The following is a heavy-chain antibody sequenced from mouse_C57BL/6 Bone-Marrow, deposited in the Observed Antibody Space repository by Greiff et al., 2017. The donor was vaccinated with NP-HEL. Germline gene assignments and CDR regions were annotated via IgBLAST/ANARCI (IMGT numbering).Heavy chain of an antibody. D-gene: IGHD2-2*01. CDR3: TNLIYYGYDVDY. J-gene: IGHJ2*01. CDR2: IDPEDGDT. V-gene: IGHV14-1*01. Sequence: VQLQQSGAELVRPGASVKLSCTASGFNIKDYYMHWVKQRPEQGLEWIGRIDPEDGDTEYAPKFQGKATMTADTSSNTAYLQLSSLTSEDTAFYYCTNLIYYGYDVDYWGQGTTLTVSS. CDR1: GFNIKDYY.